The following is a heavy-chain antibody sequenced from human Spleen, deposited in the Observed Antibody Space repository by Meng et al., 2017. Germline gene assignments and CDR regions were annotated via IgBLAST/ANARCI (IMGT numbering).Heavy chain of an antibody. CDR2: ISSSSSYI. D-gene: IGHD3-22*01. CDR3: ARVADYSDSSGFAFDI. Sequence: GESLKISCAASGFTFSSYSMNWVRQAPGKGLEWVSSISSSSSYIYYADSVKGRFTISRDNAKNSLYLQMHSLRAEDTAVYYCARVADYSDSSGFAFDIWGQGTMVTVSS. CDR1: GFTFSSYS. V-gene: IGHV3-21*04. J-gene: IGHJ3*02.